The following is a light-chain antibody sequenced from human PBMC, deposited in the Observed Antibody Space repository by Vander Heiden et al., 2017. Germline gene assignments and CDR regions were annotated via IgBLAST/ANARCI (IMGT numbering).Light chain of an antibody. CDR1: SSNIRSNY. CDR3: AAWDDSLSGRV. V-gene: IGLV1-47*02. Sequence: QSVLTQPPSASGTPGQSVPTSCSGSSSNIRSNYVYWYQQHPGTAPKHLIYSNDQRPSGVPDRFSGSKSGTSASLAISGLRSEDEADYYCAAWDDSLSGRVFGGRTKLTVL. J-gene: IGLJ3*02. CDR2: SND.